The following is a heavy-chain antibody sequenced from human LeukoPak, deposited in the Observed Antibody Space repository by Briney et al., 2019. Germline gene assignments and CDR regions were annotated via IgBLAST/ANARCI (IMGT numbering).Heavy chain of an antibody. V-gene: IGHV3-49*04. CDR2: IRSKAYGGTT. D-gene: IGHD2-2*02. CDR1: GFTFGDYA. Sequence: GGSLRLSCTASGFTFGDYAMSWVRQAPGKGLEWVGFIRSKAYGGTTEYAASVKGRFTISRDDSKSIAYLQMNSLKTEDTAVYYCTRDRDYCSSTSCYRADYYYMDVWGKGTTVTVSS. CDR3: TRDRDYCSSTSCYRADYYYMDV. J-gene: IGHJ6*03.